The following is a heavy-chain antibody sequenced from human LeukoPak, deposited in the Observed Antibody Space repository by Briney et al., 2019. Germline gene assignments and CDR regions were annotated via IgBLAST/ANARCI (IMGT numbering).Heavy chain of an antibody. Sequence: GGSLRLSCAASGFTFSSYAMHWVRQAPGKGLEWVAVISYDGSEKYFADSVKGRFTISRDNSKNTLYVQMNSLRAEDTAVYYCAREGGGDPGYFDYWGQGTLVTVSS. CDR3: AREGGGDPGYFDY. D-gene: IGHD2-21*01. V-gene: IGHV3-30*04. J-gene: IGHJ4*02. CDR2: ISYDGSEK. CDR1: GFTFSSYA.